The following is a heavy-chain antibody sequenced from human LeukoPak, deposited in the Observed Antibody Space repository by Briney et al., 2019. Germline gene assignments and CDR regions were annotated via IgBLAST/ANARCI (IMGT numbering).Heavy chain of an antibody. CDR2: ISWNSGSI. CDR3: ARAGGWELLRGYFDY. CDR1: GFTFDDYA. J-gene: IGHJ4*02. D-gene: IGHD1-26*01. Sequence: PGGSLRLSCAASGFTFDDYAMHWVRQAPGKGLEWVSGISWNSGSIGYADSVKGRFTISRDNAKNSLYLQMNSLRAEDTAVYYCARAGGWELLRGYFDYWGQGTLVTVSS. V-gene: IGHV3-9*01.